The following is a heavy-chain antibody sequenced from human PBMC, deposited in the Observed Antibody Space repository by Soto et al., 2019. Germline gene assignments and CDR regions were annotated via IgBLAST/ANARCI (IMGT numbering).Heavy chain of an antibody. CDR3: AGVRTIFGVVYGMDV. V-gene: IGHV1-69*12. CDR1: GGTFSSYA. D-gene: IGHD3-3*01. CDR2: IIPIFGTA. Sequence: QVQLVQSGAEVKKPGSSVKVSCKASGGTFSSYAISWVRQAPGQGLEWMGGIIPIFGTANYAQKFQGRVTIXADXPXNPAYVERSSLRSEDTAVYYCAGVRTIFGVVYGMDVWGQGTTVTVSS. J-gene: IGHJ6*02.